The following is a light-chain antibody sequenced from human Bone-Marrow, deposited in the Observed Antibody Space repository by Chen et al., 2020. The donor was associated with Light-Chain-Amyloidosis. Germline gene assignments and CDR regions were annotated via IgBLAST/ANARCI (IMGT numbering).Light chain of an antibody. J-gene: IGKJ4*01. V-gene: IGKV3-20*01. CDR2: GSS. CDR3: QQYGTSPLT. CDR1: QTISSNY. Sequence: EIVLTQSPGTLSLSPGEGANLSCRASQTISSNYLTWYQQKFGQAPRLLIYGSSSRATGIPDRIAGSGSGTDFTLTINSLAPEGFAMYYCQQYGTSPLTFGAGTKVEIK.